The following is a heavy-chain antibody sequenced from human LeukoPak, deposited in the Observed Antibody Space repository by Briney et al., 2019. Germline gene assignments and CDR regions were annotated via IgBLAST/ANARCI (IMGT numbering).Heavy chain of an antibody. V-gene: IGHV1-18*01. CDR1: GYTFTSYG. J-gene: IGHJ4*02. D-gene: IGHD3-16*02. CDR2: ISAYNGNT. Sequence: SSVKVSCKASGYTFTSYGISWVRQAPGQGREWLGWISAYNGNTNYAQKLQGRVTMTTDTSTSTAYMELRSLRSDDTAVYYCARDGGDYVWGSYRPLDYWGQGTLVTVSS. CDR3: ARDGGDYVWGSYRPLDY.